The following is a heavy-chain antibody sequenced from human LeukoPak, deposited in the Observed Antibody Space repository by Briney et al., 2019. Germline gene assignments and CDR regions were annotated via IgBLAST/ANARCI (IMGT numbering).Heavy chain of an antibody. Sequence: GGSLRLSCAASGFTFSSNAMSWVRQAPGKGLEWVSSIIGSGGSTYNADSVKGRFTISRDNSKNTLYLQMNSLRVEDTALYYCAKGLGWFDPWGQGTLVTVSS. CDR3: AKGLGWFDP. D-gene: IGHD3-16*01. CDR2: IIGSGGST. CDR1: GFTFSSNA. J-gene: IGHJ5*02. V-gene: IGHV3-23*01.